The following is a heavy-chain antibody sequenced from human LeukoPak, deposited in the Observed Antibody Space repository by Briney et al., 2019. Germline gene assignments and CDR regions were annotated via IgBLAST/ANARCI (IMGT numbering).Heavy chain of an antibody. D-gene: IGHD5-12*01. CDR2: ISWNSGSI. Sequence: GGSLRLSCAASGLTFDDYAMHWVRQAPGKGLEWVSGISWNSGSIGYADSVKGRFTISRDNAKNSLYLQMNSLRAEDTALYYCAKGGYELYNWFDPWGQGTLVTVSS. CDR1: GLTFDDYA. V-gene: IGHV3-9*01. J-gene: IGHJ5*02. CDR3: AKGGYELYNWFDP.